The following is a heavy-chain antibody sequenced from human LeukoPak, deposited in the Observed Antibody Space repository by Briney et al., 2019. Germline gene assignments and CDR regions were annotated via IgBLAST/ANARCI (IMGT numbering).Heavy chain of an antibody. CDR1: GGSISGYY. Sequence: SSETLSLTCTVSGGSISGYYWSWIRQPPGKGLVWIGYIYYSGSTNYNPSLKSRVTISVDTSKDQFSLKLSSVTAADTAVYYCARLPDCSSTSCLKGAFDIWGQGTIVTVSS. V-gene: IGHV4-59*08. CDR3: ARLPDCSSTSCLKGAFDI. J-gene: IGHJ3*02. CDR2: IYYSGST. D-gene: IGHD2-2*01.